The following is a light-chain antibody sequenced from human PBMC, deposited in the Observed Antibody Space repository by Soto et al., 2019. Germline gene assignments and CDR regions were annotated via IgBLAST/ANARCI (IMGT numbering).Light chain of an antibody. Sequence: EIVLTQSPGTLSLSPGERATLSCRASQSVSSSYLAWYQQKPGQAPRLLIYAASTRATGIPDRFSGSGSGTDFTLTITRLGPEDFAVFYCQQSHSSSPTFGQGTKVDNK. V-gene: IGKV3-20*01. CDR2: AAS. CDR3: QQSHSSSPT. CDR1: QSVSSSY. J-gene: IGKJ1*01.